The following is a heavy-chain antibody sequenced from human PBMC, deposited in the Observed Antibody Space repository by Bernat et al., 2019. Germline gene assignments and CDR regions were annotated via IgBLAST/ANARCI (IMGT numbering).Heavy chain of an antibody. Sequence: QVQLVESGGGVVQPGRSLRLSCAASGFTFSSYGMYWVRQAPGKGLEWVAVISYDGSNKYYADSVKGRFTISRDNSKNTLYLQMNSLRAEDTAVYYCARDSEFLGMVRGVGGMDVWGQGTTVTVSS. V-gene: IGHV3-30*19. CDR3: ARDSEFLGMVRGVGGMDV. CDR2: ISYDGSNK. J-gene: IGHJ6*02. CDR1: GFTFSSYG. D-gene: IGHD3-10*01.